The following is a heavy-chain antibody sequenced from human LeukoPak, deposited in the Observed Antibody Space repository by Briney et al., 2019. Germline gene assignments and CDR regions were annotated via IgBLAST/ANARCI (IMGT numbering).Heavy chain of an antibody. V-gene: IGHV3-21*01. CDR1: GFTFSSYQ. D-gene: IGHD1-1*01. J-gene: IGHJ4*02. CDR2: ISSFSRYI. CDR3: ARTRAGIQAGFDY. Sequence: GGSLRLSCEASGFTFSSYQMNWVRQAPGKGLEWVSSISSFSRYIYYADSVKGRFTISRDNARNSLYLQMNSLRVEDTAVYYCARTRAGIQAGFDYWGQGTLVTVSS.